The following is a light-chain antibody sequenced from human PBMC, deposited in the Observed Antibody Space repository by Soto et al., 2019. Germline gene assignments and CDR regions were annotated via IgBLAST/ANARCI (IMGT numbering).Light chain of an antibody. J-gene: IGKJ1*01. CDR3: QKYNSAPRT. Sequence: DIQMIQSPSSLSASVGDRVTITCRASQGISNYLAWYQQKPGKVPRLLIYAASTLQSGVPSRFSGSGSGTDFTLTISSLQPEDVATYYCQKYNSAPRTFGQVTKVEIK. CDR2: AAS. V-gene: IGKV1-27*01. CDR1: QGISNY.